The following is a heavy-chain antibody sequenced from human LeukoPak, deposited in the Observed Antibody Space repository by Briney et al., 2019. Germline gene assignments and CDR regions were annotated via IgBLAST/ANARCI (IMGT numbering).Heavy chain of an antibody. J-gene: IGHJ5*02. CDR2: IYHTGYS. CDR1: NYSLKRGYY. Sequence: PSETLSLTCSVSNYSLKRGYYWGWIRQPPGKGLEWIGNIYHTGYSYSNPSLKSRVSLSVDTSKNQFSLKLSSVTAADTAVYYCAREGVILLKNAPSNWFDPWGQGTLVTVSS. D-gene: IGHD3-10*01. V-gene: IGHV4-38-2*02. CDR3: AREGVILLKNAPSNWFDP.